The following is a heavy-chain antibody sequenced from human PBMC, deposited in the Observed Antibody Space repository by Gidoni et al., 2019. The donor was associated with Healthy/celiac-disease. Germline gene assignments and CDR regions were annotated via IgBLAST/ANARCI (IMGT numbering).Heavy chain of an antibody. CDR1: GFPFSNAW. D-gene: IGHD6-19*01. CDR3: TTPSGWRLNNFDY. V-gene: IGHV3-15*01. CDR2: IKSKTDGGTT. Sequence: EVQLVESGGGLVKPGGSLRLSCAASGFPFSNAWMSWVRQAPGKGLEWVGRIKSKTDGGTTDYAAPVKGRFTISRDDSKNTLYLQMNSLKTEDTAVYYCTTPSGWRLNNFDYWGQGTLVTVSS. J-gene: IGHJ4*02.